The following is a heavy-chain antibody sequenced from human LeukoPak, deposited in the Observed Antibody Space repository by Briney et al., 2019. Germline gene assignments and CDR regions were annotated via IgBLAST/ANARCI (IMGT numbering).Heavy chain of an antibody. CDR1: GFTFSGSA. CDR3: TRRGYYDSSGYHKDY. Sequence: GGSLKLSCAASGFTFSGSAMHWVRQASGKGLEWVGRIRSKANSYATAYAASVKGRFTISRDGSKNTAYLQMNSLKTEDTAVYYCTRRGYYDSSGYHKDYWGQGTLVTVSS. CDR2: IRSKANSYAT. D-gene: IGHD3-22*01. V-gene: IGHV3-73*01. J-gene: IGHJ4*02.